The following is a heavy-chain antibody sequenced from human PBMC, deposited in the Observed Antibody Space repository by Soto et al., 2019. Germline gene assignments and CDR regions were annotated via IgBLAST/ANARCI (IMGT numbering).Heavy chain of an antibody. CDR3: AKGSIEYSASVDN. J-gene: IGHJ4*02. V-gene: IGHV3-23*01. Sequence: EVQLLESGGGLVQPGGSLRLSCAASGFSFSSYAMVWVRQAPGQGLEWVSVISARGGSSYFADSVKGRFTNSSDNSKNVLSLEMNSLRAEDTAIYFCAKGSIEYSASVDNWGQGTLVLVSS. CDR1: GFSFSSYA. D-gene: IGHD5-12*01. CDR2: ISARGGSS.